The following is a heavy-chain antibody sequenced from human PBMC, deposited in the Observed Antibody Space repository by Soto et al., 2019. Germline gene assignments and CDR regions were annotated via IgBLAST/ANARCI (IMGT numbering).Heavy chain of an antibody. V-gene: IGHV3-9*01. CDR1: GFTFGDYA. J-gene: IGHJ6*02. CDR3: AKDLNLYCSSTSCYSPYYYYGMDV. Sequence: FPRLSFAAPGFTFGDYAMHWVRQVPGKGLEQICAISWNGGNRGYADSVKGRFSISRDNAKNSLYLQMNSLRPEDTALYYCAKDLNLYCSSTSCYSPYYYYGMDVWGQGTMVTVSS. D-gene: IGHD2-2*01. CDR2: ISWNGGNR.